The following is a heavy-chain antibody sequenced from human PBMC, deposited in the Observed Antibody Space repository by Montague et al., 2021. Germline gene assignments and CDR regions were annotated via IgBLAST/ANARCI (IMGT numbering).Heavy chain of an antibody. CDR2: MYYSGST. J-gene: IGHJ4*02. CDR1: GDSLSSVGYS. CDR3: ARGRLATGDFDY. D-gene: IGHD6-13*01. Sequence: TLSLTCTVSGDSLSSVGYSWTWIRQHPGKGLEWIGYMYYSGSTYYNPSLKSRVTISGDTFKNHFSLRLTSVTAADTAVYYCARGRLATGDFDYWGQGTLVTVSS. V-gene: IGHV4-31*03.